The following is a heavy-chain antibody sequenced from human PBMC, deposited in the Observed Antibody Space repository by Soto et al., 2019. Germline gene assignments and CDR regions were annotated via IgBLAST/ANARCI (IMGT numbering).Heavy chain of an antibody. Sequence: EVQLVESGGGLVQPGGSLRLSCAASGFTVSSNYMSWVRQAPGKGLEWVSVIYSGGSTNYADSVKGRVTISRDNSENTLYLQMNSLRAEDTAVYYCAREGVVAASDWGQGTLVTVSS. CDR2: IYSGGST. D-gene: IGHD2-15*01. CDR3: AREGVVAASD. J-gene: IGHJ4*02. V-gene: IGHV3-66*01. CDR1: GFTVSSNY.